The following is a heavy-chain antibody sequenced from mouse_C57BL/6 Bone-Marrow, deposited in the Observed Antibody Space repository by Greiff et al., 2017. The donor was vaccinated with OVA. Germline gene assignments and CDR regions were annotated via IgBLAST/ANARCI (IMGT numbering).Heavy chain of an antibody. CDR1: GFSLTSYG. CDR3: ASPRYCSSSRYYAMDY. Sequence: QVQLQQSGPGLVQPSQCLSITCTVSGFSLTSYGVHWVRQSPGQGLEWLGVIWSGGSTDYNAAFISRLSISKDNTKSQVFFKMNSLQADDTSIYYCASPRYCSSSRYYAMDYWGQGTSVTVSS. D-gene: IGHD1-1*01. V-gene: IGHV2-2*01. J-gene: IGHJ4*01. CDR2: IWSGGST.